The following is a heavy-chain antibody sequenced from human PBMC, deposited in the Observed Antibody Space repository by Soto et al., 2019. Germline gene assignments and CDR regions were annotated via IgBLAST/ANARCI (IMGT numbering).Heavy chain of an antibody. CDR1: GGSFSGYY. D-gene: IGHD3-10*01. J-gene: IGHJ4*02. Sequence: SQTLSLTCAVYGGSFSGYYWSWIRQPPGKGLEWIGEINHSGSTNYNPSLKSRVTISVDTSKNQFSLKLSSVTAADTAVYYCARGRSSYYGSGSYRYGPLDYWGQGTLVTVSS. CDR2: INHSGST. V-gene: IGHV4-34*01. CDR3: ARGRSSYYGSGSYRYGPLDY.